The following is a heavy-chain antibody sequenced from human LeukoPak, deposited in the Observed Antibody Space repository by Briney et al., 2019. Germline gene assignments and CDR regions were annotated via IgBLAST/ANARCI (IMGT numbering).Heavy chain of an antibody. CDR2: IYHSGSP. CDR3: FLYCSSTSCQDAFDI. D-gene: IGHD2-2*01. J-gene: IGHJ3*02. CDR1: GGSISSGGNY. V-gene: IGHV4-30-2*01. Sequence: PSQTLSLTWTVAGGSISSGGNYWGWLRQPPGRGREWIGYIYHSGSPYYNPSLKSRVTISVDRSKNQFSLKLSSVTAADTAVYYCFLYCSSTSCQDAFDIWGQGTMVTVSS.